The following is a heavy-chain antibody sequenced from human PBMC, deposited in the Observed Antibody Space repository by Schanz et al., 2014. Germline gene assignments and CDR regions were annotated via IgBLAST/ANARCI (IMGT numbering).Heavy chain of an antibody. CDR2: ISYSGST. Sequence: QVQLQESGPGLVKPSQTLSLTCTVSGGSVSSGGDYWSWIRQHPGKGLEWIGFISYSGSTYYNPPLKIHVTLPVTRSKNQFSRKLSSVTAADTAVYYCARQFYDILTGYWFPYYFDYWGQGTLVTVSS. J-gene: IGHJ4*02. CDR3: ARQFYDILTGYWFPYYFDY. CDR1: GGSVSSGGDY. D-gene: IGHD3-9*01. V-gene: IGHV4-31*01.